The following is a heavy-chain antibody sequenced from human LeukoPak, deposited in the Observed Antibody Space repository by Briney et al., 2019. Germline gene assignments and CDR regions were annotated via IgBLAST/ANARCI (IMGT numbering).Heavy chain of an antibody. Sequence: GGSLRLSCAASGFTFSHYSMNWVRQAPGKGLEWVAFIRYDGSKKFYADSVKGRFTISRDNSKNTLYLQMYSLRAEDTAVYYCARDRNGLNSGWYRRVGDNWFDPWGQGTLVTVSS. J-gene: IGHJ5*02. CDR2: IRYDGSKK. D-gene: IGHD6-19*01. CDR3: ARDRNGLNSGWYRRVGDNWFDP. CDR1: GFTFSHYS. V-gene: IGHV3-30*02.